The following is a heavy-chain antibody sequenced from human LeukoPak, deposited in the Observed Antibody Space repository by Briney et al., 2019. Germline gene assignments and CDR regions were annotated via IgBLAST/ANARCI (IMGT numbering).Heavy chain of an antibody. CDR2: IYPGDSET. D-gene: IGHD4-17*01. CDR3: ARSYGDYGD. Sequence: GASLKISCTGSGYNFADYWIGWVRQLPGKGLEWMGIIYPGDSETRYSPSFQGQVTLSVDKSISTTYLQWRGLKASDTAMYYCARSYGDYGDWGQGTLVTVSS. V-gene: IGHV5-51*01. J-gene: IGHJ4*02. CDR1: GYNFADYW.